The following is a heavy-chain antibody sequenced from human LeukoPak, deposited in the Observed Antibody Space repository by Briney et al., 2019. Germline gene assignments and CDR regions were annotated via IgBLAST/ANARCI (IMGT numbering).Heavy chain of an antibody. CDR1: GGSISSYY. D-gene: IGHD5-24*01. CDR3: ARGKVVRWLNFDY. CDR2: INHSGST. V-gene: IGHV4-34*01. Sequence: PSETLSLTCTVSGGSISSYYWSWIRQPPGKGLEWIGEINHSGSTNYNPSLKSRVTISVDTSKNQFSLKLSSVTAADTAVYYCARGKVVRWLNFDYWGQGTLVTVSS. J-gene: IGHJ4*02.